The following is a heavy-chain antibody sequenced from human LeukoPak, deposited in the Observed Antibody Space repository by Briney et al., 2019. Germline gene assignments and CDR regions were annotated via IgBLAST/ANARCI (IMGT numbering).Heavy chain of an antibody. CDR1: GFDFGDYA. CDR3: SRDSYGFYPELGFAV. J-gene: IGHJ6*02. V-gene: IGHV3-49*03. Sequence: GGSLRLSCSASGFDFGDYAMSWFRQAPGQGLQWVGFIEGKDHAGTIEYDASVKGRFIISRDDSKSVAYLQMYSLKIDDTGVYYCSRDSYGFYPELGFAVWGPGTSVTVSS. D-gene: IGHD3-10*01. CDR2: IEGKDHAGTI.